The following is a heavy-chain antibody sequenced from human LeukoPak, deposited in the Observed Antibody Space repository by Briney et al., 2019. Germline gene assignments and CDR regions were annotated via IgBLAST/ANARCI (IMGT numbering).Heavy chain of an antibody. CDR2: IYHSGST. V-gene: IGHV4-30-2*01. D-gene: IGHD3-10*01. CDR1: GGSISSGGYS. J-gene: IGHJ4*02. Sequence: SETLSLTCAVSGGSISSGGYSWSWIRQPPRKGLEWIGYIYHSGSTYYNPSLKSRVTISVDRSKNQFSLKLSSVTAADTAVYYCARGTEVRGVIIKRGYYFDYWGQGTLVTVSS. CDR3: ARGTEVRGVIIKRGYYFDY.